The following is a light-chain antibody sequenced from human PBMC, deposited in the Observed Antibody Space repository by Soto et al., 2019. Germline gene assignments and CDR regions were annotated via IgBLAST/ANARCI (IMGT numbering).Light chain of an antibody. CDR3: QQYNSYPLT. V-gene: IGKV1-5*03. CDR1: QSISSW. J-gene: IGKJ4*01. CDR2: KAS. Sequence: DIQMTQSPSTLSASVGDRVTITCRASQSISSWLAWYQQKPGKAPKLLIYKASSLESGVPSRFSGSGSGPEFTLTISRLQPDDFATYYCQQYNSYPLTFGGGTKVEIK.